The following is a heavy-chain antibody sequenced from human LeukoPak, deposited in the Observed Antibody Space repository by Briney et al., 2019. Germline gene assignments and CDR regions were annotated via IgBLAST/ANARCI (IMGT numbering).Heavy chain of an antibody. J-gene: IGHJ6*02. V-gene: IGHV3-30-3*01. D-gene: IGHD3-3*01. CDR1: GFTFSNYA. Sequence: PGGSLRPSCAASGFTFSNYAMHWVRQAPGKGLEWVAVISYDGSNKYYADSVKGRFTISRDNSKNTLYQQVNSLRAEDTAVYYCARGRFPHYMYYGMDVWGQGTTVTVSS. CDR3: ARGRFPHYMYYGMDV. CDR2: ISYDGSNK.